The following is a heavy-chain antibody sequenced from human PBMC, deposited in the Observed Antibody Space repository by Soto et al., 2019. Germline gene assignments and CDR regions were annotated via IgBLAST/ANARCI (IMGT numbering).Heavy chain of an antibody. Sequence: PSETLSLTCTVSGGSISSYYWSWIRQPAGKGLEWIGRIYTSGSTNYNPSLKSRVTMSVDTSTNQFSLKLSSVTAEDTAAYYCARDCAMVRVYGMEVWGQGNTVAVSS. CDR1: GGSISSYY. CDR3: ARDCAMVRVYGMEV. D-gene: IGHD3-10*01. J-gene: IGHJ6*02. V-gene: IGHV4-4*07. CDR2: IYTSGST.